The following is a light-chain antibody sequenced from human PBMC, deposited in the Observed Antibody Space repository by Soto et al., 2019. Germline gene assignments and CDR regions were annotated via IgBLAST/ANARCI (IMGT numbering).Light chain of an antibody. CDR2: EVS. CDR1: SSDVGGYNY. CDR3: SSYTSSSTPYV. Sequence: QSVLAQPASVSGSPGQSITISCTGTSSDVGGYNYVSWYQQHPGKAPKLMIYEVSNRPSGVSNRFSGSKSGNTASLTISGLQAEAEADYYCSSYTSSSTPYVFGAGTKVTAL. J-gene: IGLJ1*01. V-gene: IGLV2-14*01.